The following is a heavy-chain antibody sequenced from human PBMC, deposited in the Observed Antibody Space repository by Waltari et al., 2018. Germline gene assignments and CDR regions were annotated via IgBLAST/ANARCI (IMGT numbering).Heavy chain of an antibody. CDR2: SYTVGTT. Sequence: EVEVVESGGGLMQPGGSLRLPCAASGFSVSANFISWVRQAPGKGLEWVSISYTVGTTYFAESVKGRFTISRDNSRNTVYLQMNSLRVEDTAVYFCARVAGTALHRYYHYYMDLWGKGTTVTVSS. CDR3: ARVAGTALHRYYHYYMDL. J-gene: IGHJ6*03. D-gene: IGHD2-15*01. CDR1: GFSVSANF. V-gene: IGHV3-53*01.